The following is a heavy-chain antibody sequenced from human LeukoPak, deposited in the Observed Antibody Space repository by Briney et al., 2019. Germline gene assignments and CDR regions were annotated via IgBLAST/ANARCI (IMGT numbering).Heavy chain of an antibody. V-gene: IGHV4-59*08. CDR2: IYYSGST. Sequence: PSDTLSLTCSVSGGSMNSYYWSWIRQSTGKGLEWIGYIYYSGSTNYNPSLKSRVTISVDTSKNQFSLKLSSVTAADTAVYYCARHVWLQPFDYWGQGTLVTVSS. J-gene: IGHJ4*02. CDR1: GGSMNSYY. CDR3: ARHVWLQPFDY. D-gene: IGHD3-9*01.